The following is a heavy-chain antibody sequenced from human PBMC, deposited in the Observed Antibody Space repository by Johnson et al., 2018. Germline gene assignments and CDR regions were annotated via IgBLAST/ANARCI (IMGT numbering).Heavy chain of an antibody. CDR3: AREASLTTVVIWEDDAIDI. V-gene: IGHV4-34*01. CDR1: GGSFSGYY. Sequence: QVQLQQWGAGLLKPSETLSLTCAVYGGSFSGYYWSWIRQPPGKGLEWIGEINHSGSTNYNPSLKSRVTISVDSSKNPFSLKLRSVTAGGTAVYYWAREASLTTVVIWEDDAIDIGGQGTMVTVSS. J-gene: IGHJ3*02. CDR2: INHSGST. D-gene: IGHD4-23*01.